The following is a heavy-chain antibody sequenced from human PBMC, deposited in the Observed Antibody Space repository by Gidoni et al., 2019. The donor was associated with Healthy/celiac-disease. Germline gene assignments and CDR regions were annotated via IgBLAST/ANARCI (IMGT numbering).Heavy chain of an antibody. D-gene: IGHD5-18*01. V-gene: IGHV1-69*04. CDR1: GGTVSSDA. CDR3: ARESLREDTAMVTRGWFDP. J-gene: IGHJ5*02. Sequence: QVQLVQSGAEVKKPGSSVKVSCKAYGGTVSSDAIRWVRQAPGQGLEWMGRIIPILGLANYAQKFQGRVTITADKSTSTAYMELSSLRSEDTAVYYCARESLREDTAMVTRGWFDPWGQGTLVTVSS. CDR2: IIPILGLA.